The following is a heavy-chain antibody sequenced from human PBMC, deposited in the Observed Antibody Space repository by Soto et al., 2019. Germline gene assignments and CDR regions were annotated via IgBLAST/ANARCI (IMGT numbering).Heavy chain of an antibody. D-gene: IGHD1-26*01. CDR3: ARDPVVGATFTLSFDP. CDR2: IIPILGIA. CDR1: GGTFSSYT. J-gene: IGHJ5*02. Sequence: QVQLVQSGAEVKKPGSSVKVSCKASGGTFSSYTISWVRQAPGQGLEWMGRIIPILGIANYAQKFQGRVTITADKSTSTAYMELSSLRSEDTAVYYCARDPVVGATFTLSFDPWGQGTLVTVSS. V-gene: IGHV1-69*08.